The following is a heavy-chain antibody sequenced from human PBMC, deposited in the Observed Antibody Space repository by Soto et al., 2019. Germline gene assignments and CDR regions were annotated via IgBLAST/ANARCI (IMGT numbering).Heavy chain of an antibody. Sequence: SETLSLTCTVSGGSISSSSYYWGWIRQPPGKGLEWIGSIYYSGSTYYNPSLKSRVTISVDTSKNQFSLKLSSVTAADTAVYYCARLVYYYDSSGYPDFDYWGQGTLVTVSS. D-gene: IGHD3-22*01. CDR1: GGSISSSSYY. J-gene: IGHJ4*02. CDR3: ARLVYYYDSSGYPDFDY. V-gene: IGHV4-39*01. CDR2: IYYSGST.